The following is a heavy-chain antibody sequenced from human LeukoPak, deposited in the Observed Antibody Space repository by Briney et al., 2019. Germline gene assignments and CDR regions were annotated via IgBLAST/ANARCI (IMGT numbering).Heavy chain of an antibody. CDR2: IQYDGSNE. Sequence: GGSLRLSCAASRFTFSSYGMHWVRQAPGKGLEWVAYIQYDGSNEQYADSVKGRFSISRDSSKNILYLQMNSLRAEDTAVYYCAELGITMIGGVWGKGTTVTISS. D-gene: IGHD3-10*02. CDR1: RFTFSSYG. J-gene: IGHJ6*04. V-gene: IGHV3-30*02. CDR3: AELGITMIGGV.